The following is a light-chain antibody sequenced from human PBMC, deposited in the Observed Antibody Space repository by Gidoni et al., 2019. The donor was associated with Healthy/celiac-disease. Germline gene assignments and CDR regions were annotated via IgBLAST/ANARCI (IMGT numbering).Light chain of an antibody. CDR1: QSVSSY. Sequence: EIVLTQSPATLSLSPGERATLSCRASQSVSSYLAWYQQKPGQAPRLLIYDASNRATGIPARFSGSGSGTDFTLTSSSLEPEDFAVYYCQQRSGTFGGGTKVEIK. CDR2: DAS. V-gene: IGKV3-11*01. J-gene: IGKJ4*01. CDR3: QQRSGT.